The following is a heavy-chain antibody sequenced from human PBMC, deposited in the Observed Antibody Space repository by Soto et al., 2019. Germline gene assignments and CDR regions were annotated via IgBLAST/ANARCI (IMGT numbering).Heavy chain of an antibody. D-gene: IGHD6-6*01. V-gene: IGHV3-43*01. Sequence: GESLKISCAASGFTFDDYTMHWVRQAPGKGLEWVSLISWDGGSTYYADSVKGRFTISRDNSKNSLYLQMNSLRTEDTALYYCAKAVIAARPDYYYYMDVWGKGTTVTVSS. J-gene: IGHJ6*03. CDR2: ISWDGGST. CDR3: AKAVIAARPDYYYYMDV. CDR1: GFTFDDYT.